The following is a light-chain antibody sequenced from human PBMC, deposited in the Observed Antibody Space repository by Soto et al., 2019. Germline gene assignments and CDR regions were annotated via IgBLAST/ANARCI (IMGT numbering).Light chain of an antibody. J-gene: IGLJ1*01. V-gene: IGLV1-44*01. CDR2: SNN. Sequence: QSVLTQPPSASGTPGQRVTISCSGSSSNIGSNTVNWYQQLPGTAPKLLIYSNNQQPSGVPDRFSGSKSGTSASLAISGLLSEDGTDYSCAAWDDSLNGLYVFGTGTKLTVL. CDR1: SSNIGSNT. CDR3: AAWDDSLNGLYV.